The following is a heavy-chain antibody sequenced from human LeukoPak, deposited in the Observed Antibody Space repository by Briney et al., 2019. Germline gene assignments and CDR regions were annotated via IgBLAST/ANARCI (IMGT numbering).Heavy chain of an antibody. CDR3: AEVGEAFGSGYFDY. V-gene: IGHV3-23*01. Sequence: GGSLRLSCAASGFTFSSYAMSWVRQAPGKGLEWVSAIIGSGGSTYYADSVKGRFTLSRDNSKNTLYLQMNSLGAEDTAVYCCAEVGEAFGSGYFDYWGQGTLVTVSS. CDR2: IIGSGGST. CDR1: GFTFSSYA. D-gene: IGHD3-3*01. J-gene: IGHJ4*02.